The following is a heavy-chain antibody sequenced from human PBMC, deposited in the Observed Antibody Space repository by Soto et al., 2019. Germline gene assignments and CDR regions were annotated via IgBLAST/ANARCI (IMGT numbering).Heavy chain of an antibody. V-gene: IGHV1-8*01. CDR3: ARGPTGEWLSPFDY. Sequence: QVPLVQSGAEVKKPGASVKVSCKASGYSFTSFDINWVRQATGQGPEWMGWMNPITGNRGYAQKFQGRVTMTRNTSITTAYMELISLRSDDTALYYCARGPTGEWLSPFDYWGQGTLVIVSS. J-gene: IGHJ4*02. CDR1: GYSFTSFD. CDR2: MNPITGNR. D-gene: IGHD3-3*01.